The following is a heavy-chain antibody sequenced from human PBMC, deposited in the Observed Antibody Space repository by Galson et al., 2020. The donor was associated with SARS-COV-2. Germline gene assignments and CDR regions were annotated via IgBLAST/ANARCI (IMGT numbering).Heavy chain of an antibody. CDR2: ISSRGTSR. CDR3: VRGDGLGEANDSFDK. V-gene: IGHV3-21*06. J-gene: IGHJ3*02. CDR1: EFTFSDYS. Sequence: GESLKISCAASEFTFSDYSMNWIRQAPGTGLEWVASISSRGTSRNYADSVKGRFTISRDNAMNSLFLEMNSLRNEDTAIYYCVRGDGLGEANDSFDKWGRGTTVTVSS.